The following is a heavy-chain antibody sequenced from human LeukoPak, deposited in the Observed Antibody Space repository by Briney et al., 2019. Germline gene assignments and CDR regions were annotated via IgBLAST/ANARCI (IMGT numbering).Heavy chain of an antibody. CDR2: IYTSGST. J-gene: IGHJ2*01. D-gene: IGHD3-9*01. V-gene: IGHV4-61*02. Sequence: PSETLSLTCTVSGGSISSGSYYWSWIRQPAGKGLEWIGRIYTSGSTNYNPSLKSRVTISVDTSKNQFSLKLSSVTAADTAVYYCARMTGYYRYWYFDLWGRGTLVTVSS. CDR1: GGSISSGSYY. CDR3: ARMTGYYRYWYFDL.